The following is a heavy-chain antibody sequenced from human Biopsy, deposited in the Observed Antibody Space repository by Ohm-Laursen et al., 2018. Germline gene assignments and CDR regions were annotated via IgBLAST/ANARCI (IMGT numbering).Heavy chain of an antibody. J-gene: IGHJ3*01. CDR1: GGSFSGYD. V-gene: IGHV4-34*01. CDR3: ARTYGGYVDEAFDV. Sequence: SDTLSLTCAVDGGSFSGYDWTWIRQPPGKGLEWVGEFSHTGTTIYNPSLKSRLTISVDKSKNHFSLRLTSVTAADTATYFCARTYGGYVDEAFDVWGRGILVTVSS. CDR2: FSHTGTT. D-gene: IGHD6-25*01.